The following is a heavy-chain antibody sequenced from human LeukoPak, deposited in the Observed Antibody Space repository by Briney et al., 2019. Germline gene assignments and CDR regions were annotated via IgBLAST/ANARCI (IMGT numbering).Heavy chain of an antibody. D-gene: IGHD6-13*01. Sequence: GGSLRLSCAASGFTFSSYSMNWVRQAPGKGLEWVSYISSSSSTIYYAYSVKGRFTISRDNSKNTLYLQMNSLRAEDTAVYYCARDSSSWYREEDYWGQGTLVTVSS. V-gene: IGHV3-48*01. CDR1: GFTFSSYS. CDR3: ARDSSSWYREEDY. J-gene: IGHJ4*02. CDR2: ISSSSSTI.